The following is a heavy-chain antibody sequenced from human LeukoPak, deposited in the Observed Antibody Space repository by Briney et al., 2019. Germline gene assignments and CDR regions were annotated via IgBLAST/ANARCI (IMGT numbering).Heavy chain of an antibody. CDR1: GYTFTSYG. D-gene: IGHD2-2*01. CDR3: ARGDSSTSQYYFDY. J-gene: IGHJ4*02. Sequence: ASVKVSCKASGYTFTSYGISWVRQAPGRGLEWMGWISAYNGNTNYAQKLQGRVTMTTDTSTSTAYMELRSLRSDDTAVYYCARGDSSTSQYYFDYWGQGTLVTVSS. CDR2: ISAYNGNT. V-gene: IGHV1-18*01.